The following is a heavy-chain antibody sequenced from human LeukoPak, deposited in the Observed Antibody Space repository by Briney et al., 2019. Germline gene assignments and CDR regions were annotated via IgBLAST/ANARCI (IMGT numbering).Heavy chain of an antibody. J-gene: IGHJ4*02. D-gene: IGHD6-13*01. CDR1: GYTLTELS. CDR2: FDPEDGET. V-gene: IGHV1-24*01. CDR3: GTPGIAAAGRYYFDY. Sequence: ASVTVSCTVSGYTLTELSMHWVRQAPGKGLEWVGGFDPEDGETIYAQKFQGRVTMTEDTSTDTAYMELSSLRSEDTAVYYCGTPGIAAAGRYYFDYWGEGTLVTVSS.